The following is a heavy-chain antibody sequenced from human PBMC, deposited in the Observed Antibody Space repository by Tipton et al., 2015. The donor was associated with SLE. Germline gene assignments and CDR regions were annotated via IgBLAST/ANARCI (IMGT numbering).Heavy chain of an antibody. J-gene: IGHJ3*02. CDR2: IYYSGST. V-gene: IGHV4-39*01. CDR3: ASRVVWHGAFDI. CDR1: GGSISSSSYY. Sequence: TLSLTCTVSGGSISSSSYYWGWIRQPPGKGLEWIGSIYYSGSTYYNPSLKSRVTISVDTSKNQFSLKLSSVTAADTAGYYCASRVVWHGAFDIWGQGTMVTVSS. D-gene: IGHD2-8*01.